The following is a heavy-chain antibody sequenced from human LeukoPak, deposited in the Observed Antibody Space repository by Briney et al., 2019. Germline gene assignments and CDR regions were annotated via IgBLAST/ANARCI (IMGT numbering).Heavy chain of an antibody. V-gene: IGHV3-30*01. Sequence: GGSLRLSCAASGFTFSTYAMHWVRQAPGKGLEWVAVISYDGINKYYADSVKGRFTISRDNSKNTLYLQMNSLRAEDTAVYYCARSPYYDSSGYWDYWGQGTPVTVSS. CDR1: GFTFSTYA. J-gene: IGHJ4*02. CDR3: ARSPYYDSSGYWDY. D-gene: IGHD3-22*01. CDR2: ISYDGINK.